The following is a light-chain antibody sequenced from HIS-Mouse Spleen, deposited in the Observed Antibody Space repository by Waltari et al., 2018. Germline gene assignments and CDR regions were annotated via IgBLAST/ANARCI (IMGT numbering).Light chain of an antibody. CDR1: ALPKKY. J-gene: IGLJ2*01. CDR3: YSTDSSGNHRV. CDR2: EDR. V-gene: IGLV3-10*01. Sequence: SYELTQPPSVSVSPGQTARITCSGDALPKKYAYWYQQKSGQAPVLVIYEDRKRPSGIPWRFSGSSSGTMATLTISGAQVEDEADYYCYSTDSSGNHRVFGGGTKLTVL.